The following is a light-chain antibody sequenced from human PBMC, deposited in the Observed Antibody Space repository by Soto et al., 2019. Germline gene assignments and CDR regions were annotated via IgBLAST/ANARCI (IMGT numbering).Light chain of an antibody. CDR2: EVT. J-gene: IGLJ2*01. V-gene: IGLV2-23*02. CDR1: SSDVGSYNL. CDR3: CSYARSRTFV. Sequence: QSALTQPASVSGSPGQSITISCTGTSSDVGSYNLVSWYQQHPGKAPKLIIYEVTKRPSGVSNRFSGSKSGTTASLTISGLQAEDEADYYCCSYARSRTFVFGGGTKLTVL.